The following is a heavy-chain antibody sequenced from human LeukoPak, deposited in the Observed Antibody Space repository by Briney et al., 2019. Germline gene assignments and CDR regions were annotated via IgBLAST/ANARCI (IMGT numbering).Heavy chain of an antibody. Sequence: PGRSLRLSCAASGFTFDDYAMHWVRQAPGKGLEWVSGISWNSGSIGYADSVKGRFTISRDNAKNSLYLQMNSLRAEDTAVYYCARKEGVAHAFDIWGQGTMVTVSS. J-gene: IGHJ3*02. D-gene: IGHD3-10*01. CDR1: GFTFDDYA. V-gene: IGHV3-9*01. CDR2: ISWNSGSI. CDR3: ARKEGVAHAFDI.